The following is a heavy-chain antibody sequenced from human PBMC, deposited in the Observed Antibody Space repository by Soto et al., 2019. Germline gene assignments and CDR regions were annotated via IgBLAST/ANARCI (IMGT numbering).Heavy chain of an antibody. CDR1: GGSISSYY. J-gene: IGHJ4*02. V-gene: IGHV4-59*01. Sequence: SEALSLTCTVSGGSISSYYWSWIRQPPGKGLEWIGYIYDSGSTNYNPSLKSRVTISVDTPKNQFSLKLTSVTAADTAVYYCAAPPRYWGQGTLVTVS. D-gene: IGHD6-6*01. CDR2: IYDSGST. CDR3: AAPPRY.